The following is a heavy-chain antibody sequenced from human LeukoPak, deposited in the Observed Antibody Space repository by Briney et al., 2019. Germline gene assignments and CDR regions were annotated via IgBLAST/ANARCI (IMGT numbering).Heavy chain of an antibody. CDR3: ARHPYCSSTSCYVDV. CDR1: GYRFISYW. CDR2: IYPGDSDT. J-gene: IGHJ6*02. V-gene: IGHV5-51*01. Sequence: GESLKISCKGSGYRFISYWIGWVRQMPGKGLEWMGIIYPGDSDTRYSPSFQGQVTISADKSISTAYLQWSSLKASDTAMYYCARHPYCSSTSCYVDVWGQGTAVTVSS. D-gene: IGHD2-2*01.